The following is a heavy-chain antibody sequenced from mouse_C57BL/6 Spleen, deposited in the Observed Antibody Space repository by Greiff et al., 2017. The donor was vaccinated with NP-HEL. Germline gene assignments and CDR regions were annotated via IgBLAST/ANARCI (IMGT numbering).Heavy chain of an antibody. J-gene: IGHJ2*01. CDR2: IDPSDSYT. Sequence: QVHVKQPGAELVMPGASVKLSCKASGYTFTSYWMHWVKQRPGQGLEWIGEIDPSDSYTNYNQKFKGKSTLTVDKSSSTAYMQLSSLTSEDSAVYYCASGDGGDYWGQGTTLTVSS. CDR1: GYTFTSYW. D-gene: IGHD2-3*01. CDR3: ASGDGGDY. V-gene: IGHV1-69*01.